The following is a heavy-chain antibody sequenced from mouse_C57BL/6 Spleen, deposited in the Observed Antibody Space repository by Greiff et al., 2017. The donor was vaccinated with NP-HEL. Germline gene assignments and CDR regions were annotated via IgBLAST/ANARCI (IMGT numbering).Heavy chain of an antibody. CDR3: ARRGSQVFDY. CDR1: GYTFTSYW. Sequence: VKLQQPGAELVMPGASVKLSCKASGYTFTSYWMHWVKQRPGQGLEWIGEIDPSDSYTNYNQKFKGKSTLTVDKSSSTAYMQLSSLTSEDSAVYYCARRGSQVFDYWGQGTTLTVSS. V-gene: IGHV1-69*01. CDR2: IDPSDSYT. J-gene: IGHJ2*01.